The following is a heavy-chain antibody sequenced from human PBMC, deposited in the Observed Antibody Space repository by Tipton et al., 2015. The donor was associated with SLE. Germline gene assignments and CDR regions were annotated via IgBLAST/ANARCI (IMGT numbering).Heavy chain of an antibody. J-gene: IGHJ3*02. Sequence: TLSLTCAVSGDSISSGGYSWSWIRQPPGKGLEWIGYIYHSGSTYYNPSLKSRVTISVDRSKNQFTLKLSSLTAADTAVYHCARGDRGSQGAFAIWGQGTMDTVSS. V-gene: IGHV4-30-2*01. CDR2: IYHSGST. CDR3: ARGDRGSQGAFAI. CDR1: GDSISSGGYS. D-gene: IGHD3-10*01.